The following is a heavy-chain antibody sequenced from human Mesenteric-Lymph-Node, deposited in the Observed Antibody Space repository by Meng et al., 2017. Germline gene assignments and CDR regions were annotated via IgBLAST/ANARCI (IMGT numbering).Heavy chain of an antibody. J-gene: IGHJ4*02. V-gene: IGHV3-66*02. Sequence: GESLKISCAASGFTVSSNYMSWVRQAPGKGLEWVSVIYTGGSTYYADSVKGRFTISRDNSKNTLYLQMNSLRAEDTAVYYCARDRGYCSSGSCWLAYWGQGTLITVSS. CDR2: IYTGGST. D-gene: IGHD2-15*01. CDR3: ARDRGYCSSGSCWLAY. CDR1: GFTVSSNY.